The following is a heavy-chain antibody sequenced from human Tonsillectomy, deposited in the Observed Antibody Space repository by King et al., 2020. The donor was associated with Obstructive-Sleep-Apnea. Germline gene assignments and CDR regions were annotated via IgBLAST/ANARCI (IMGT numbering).Heavy chain of an antibody. V-gene: IGHV3-30*18. CDR2: ISYDGSNK. Sequence: VQLVQSGGGVVQPGRSLRLSCAASGFTFSSYGMHWVRQAPGKGLEWVAVISYDGSNKYYADSVKGRFTISRDNSKNTLYLQMNSLRVEDTAVFYCAKANYGDFSLGYWDQGTLVTVSS. J-gene: IGHJ4*02. CDR3: AKANYGDFSLGY. CDR1: GFTFSSYG. D-gene: IGHD4-17*01.